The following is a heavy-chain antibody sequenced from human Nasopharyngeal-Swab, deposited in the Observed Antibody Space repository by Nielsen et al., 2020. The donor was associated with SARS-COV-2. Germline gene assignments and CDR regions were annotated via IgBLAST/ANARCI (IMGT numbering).Heavy chain of an antibody. D-gene: IGHD2-15*01. CDR3: AREAPYCSGGSCYHYYMDV. Sequence: GSLRLSCTVSGGSISSYYWSWIRQPPGKGLEWIGYIYYSGSTNYNPSLKSRVTISVDTSKNQFSLKLSSVTAADTAVYYCAREAPYCSGGSCYHYYMDVWGKGTTVTVSS. CDR2: IYYSGST. CDR1: GGSISSYY. V-gene: IGHV4-59*12. J-gene: IGHJ6*03.